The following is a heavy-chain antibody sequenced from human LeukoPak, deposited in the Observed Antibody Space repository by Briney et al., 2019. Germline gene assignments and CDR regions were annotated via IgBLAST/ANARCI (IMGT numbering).Heavy chain of an antibody. D-gene: IGHD2-21*02. V-gene: IGHV3-30*03. J-gene: IGHJ4*02. Sequence: PGGSLRLSCAASGFTFSSYGMHWVRQAPGKGLGWVAVISYDGSNKYYADSVKGRFTISRDNSKNTLYLQMNSLRAEDTAVYYCARVVAGDLVYFDYWGQGTLVTVSS. CDR3: ARVVAGDLVYFDY. CDR2: ISYDGSNK. CDR1: GFTFSSYG.